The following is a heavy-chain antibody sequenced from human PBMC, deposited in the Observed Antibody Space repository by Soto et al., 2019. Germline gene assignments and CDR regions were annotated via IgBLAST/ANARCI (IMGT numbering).Heavy chain of an antibody. D-gene: IGHD6-13*01. V-gene: IGHV4-4*02. CDR3: ARVLSTLPPLDY. CDR1: GGSISSSNW. CDR2: IYHSGST. J-gene: IGHJ4*02. Sequence: QVQLQESGPGLVKPSGTLSLTCAVSGGSISSSNWWSWVRQPPGKGLEWIGEIYHSGSTNYNPSLERRVTMAGDKSRNQCSLQLSSVTAADTAVYYCARVLSTLPPLDYWGQGTLVTASS.